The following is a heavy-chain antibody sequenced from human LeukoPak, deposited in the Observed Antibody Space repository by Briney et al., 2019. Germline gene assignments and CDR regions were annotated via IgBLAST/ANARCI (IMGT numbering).Heavy chain of an antibody. D-gene: IGHD3-22*01. CDR1: GGSLSSNNYQ. V-gene: IGHV4-30-4*01. CDR3: AREYYDSSGYYWGANWFDP. J-gene: IGHJ5*02. CDR2: IYYSGST. Sequence: SETLSLTCSVSGGSLSSNNYQWNWIRQPPGKGLEWIGYIYYSGSTYYNPSLKSRVTISVDTSKNQFSLKLSSVTAADTAVYYCAREYYDSSGYYWGANWFDPWGQGTLVTVSS.